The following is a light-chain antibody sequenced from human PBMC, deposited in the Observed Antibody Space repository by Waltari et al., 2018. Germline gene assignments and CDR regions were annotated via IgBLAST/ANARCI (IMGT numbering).Light chain of an antibody. J-gene: IGKJ1*01. CDR3: KHGASVPPA. CDR1: QSISSS. CDR2: SAS. V-gene: IGKV1-12*01. Sequence: DIQLTQSPSPVSASVGDRVTITCRASQSISSSLAGYQQKPGKAPTLLICSASTLQTGVPARFSGSAYGTDLSLTIHSPQPEDSATYFCKHGASVPPAFGQGTTVGIK.